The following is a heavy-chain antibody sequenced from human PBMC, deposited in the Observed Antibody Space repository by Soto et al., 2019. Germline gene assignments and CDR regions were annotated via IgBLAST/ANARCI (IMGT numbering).Heavy chain of an antibody. V-gene: IGHV3-21*01. J-gene: IGHJ4*02. CDR1: GFTFSSYA. CDR3: ARALGQNYDFWSGYPGLFDY. CDR2: ISSSSSYI. Sequence: GGSLRLSCAASGFTFSSYAMHWVRQAPGKGLEWVSSISSSSSYIYYADSVKGRFTISRDNAKNSLYLQMNSLRAEDTAVYYCARALGQNYDFWSGYPGLFDYWGQGTLVTVSS. D-gene: IGHD3-3*01.